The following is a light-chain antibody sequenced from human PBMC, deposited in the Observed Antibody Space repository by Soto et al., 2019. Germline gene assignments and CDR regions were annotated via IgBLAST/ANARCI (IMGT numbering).Light chain of an antibody. J-gene: IGKJ1*01. CDR2: DAS. Sequence: DIQMAQSPSTLSASAGDTVTGTCRASQSVSGWLAWYQEKPGKAPKVLIYDASNLESGVPSRFSGSGSGTEFTLTISRLQPDDFATYYCQQYSSYWTFGQGTKV. V-gene: IGKV1-5*01. CDR3: QQYSSYWT. CDR1: QSVSGW.